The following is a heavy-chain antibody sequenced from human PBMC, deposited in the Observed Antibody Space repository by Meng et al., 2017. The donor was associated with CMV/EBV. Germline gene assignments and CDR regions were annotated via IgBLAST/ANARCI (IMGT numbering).Heavy chain of an antibody. CDR3: ARALGYYDSSNYYLTFFDV. CDR2: ISSDANNE. J-gene: IGHJ3*01. CDR1: FSSHA. D-gene: IGHD3-22*01. V-gene: IGHV3-30-3*01. Sequence: FSSHAMHWVRQAPGKGLEWVAVISSDANNEYYADSVKGRFTISRDNSKETLYLQMNSLRTEDTAVYYCARALGYYDSSNYYLTFFDVWGQGTVVTVSS.